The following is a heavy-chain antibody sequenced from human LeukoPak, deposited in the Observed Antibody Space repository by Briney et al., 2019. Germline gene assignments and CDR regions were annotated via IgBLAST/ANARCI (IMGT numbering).Heavy chain of an antibody. CDR1: GFTCSSYY. CDR3: VRDRCSTCHCFDC. J-gene: IGHJ4*02. CDR2: IAYDGSNK. Sequence: SGGSLRLSCAASGFTCSSYYMLWVRQAPGKGLVGVAVIAYDGSNKYNADSVKGGFIISSDTSKNTLYQQMNSLRAEDTAMYYCVRDRCSTCHCFDCEGQGTLVTVSA. V-gene: IGHV3-30-3*01. D-gene: IGHD6-13*01.